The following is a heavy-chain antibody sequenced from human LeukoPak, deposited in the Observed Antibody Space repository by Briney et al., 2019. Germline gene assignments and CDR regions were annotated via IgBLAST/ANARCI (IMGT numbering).Heavy chain of an antibody. Sequence: GGSLRLSCAASGFTFSSYSMNWVRQAPGKGLEWVSSISRSSSYIYYADSVKGRFTVSRDNAKNSLYLQMNSLRAEDTAVYYCARVIVPAAIGYYYMDVWGKGTTVTVSS. J-gene: IGHJ6*03. CDR2: ISRSSSYI. V-gene: IGHV3-21*01. CDR1: GFTFSSYS. CDR3: ARVIVPAAIGYYYMDV. D-gene: IGHD2-2*01.